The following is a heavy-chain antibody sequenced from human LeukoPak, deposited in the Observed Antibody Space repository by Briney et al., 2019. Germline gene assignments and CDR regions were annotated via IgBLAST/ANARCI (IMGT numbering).Heavy chain of an antibody. CDR1: GFTFSSYA. V-gene: IGHV3-21*04. J-gene: IGHJ4*02. D-gene: IGHD3-22*01. Sequence: GGSLRLSCAASGFTFSSYAMSWVRQAPGRGLEWVSAISSGSSTTYYADSVKGRFTISRDNAKNSLYLQMNSLRAEDTAVYYCARDRARRVVITEGYDWGQGTLVTVSS. CDR3: ARDRARRVVITEGYD. CDR2: ISSGSSTT.